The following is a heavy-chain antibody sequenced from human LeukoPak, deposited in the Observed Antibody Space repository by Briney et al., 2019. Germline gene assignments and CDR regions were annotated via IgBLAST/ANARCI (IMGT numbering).Heavy chain of an antibody. CDR1: GFTFRRNA. CDR3: ARPLDSSNNYFDY. V-gene: IGHV3-21*01. Sequence: GGSLRLSCAASGFTFRRNAMNWVRQAPGKGLEWVSFISSSSNYMSYADSVKGRFTISRDNAKNSLYLQMNSLRAEDTAVYYCARPLDSSNNYFDYWGQGTLVTVSA. J-gene: IGHJ4*02. D-gene: IGHD6-13*01. CDR2: ISSSSNYM.